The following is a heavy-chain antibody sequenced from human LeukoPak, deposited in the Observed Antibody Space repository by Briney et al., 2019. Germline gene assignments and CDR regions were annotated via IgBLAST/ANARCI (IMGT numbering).Heavy chain of an antibody. Sequence: SETLSLTCTVSGGSISSYYWGWIRQPPGKGLEWIGSIYHSGTTYYNPSLKSRLALSLDTSKNQFSLNLSSVTASDTAVYYCARSEGMATITYFDYWGQGTLVTVSS. CDR2: IYHSGTT. V-gene: IGHV4-38-2*02. CDR1: GGSISSYY. J-gene: IGHJ4*02. CDR3: ARSEGMATITYFDY. D-gene: IGHD5-24*01.